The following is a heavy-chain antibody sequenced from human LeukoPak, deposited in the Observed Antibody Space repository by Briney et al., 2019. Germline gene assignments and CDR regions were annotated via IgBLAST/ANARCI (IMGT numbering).Heavy chain of an antibody. Sequence: GGSLRLSCAASGFTFSSYAMSWVRQAPGKGLEWVSGLTGSGGNTYYADSVKGRFTISRDNSKNTLYLQMNSLRAEDTAVYYCARDRRSGGGPYYYMDVWGKGTTVTVSS. CDR3: ARDRRSGGGPYYYMDV. CDR1: GFTFSSYA. D-gene: IGHD3-16*01. J-gene: IGHJ6*03. CDR2: LTGSGGNT. V-gene: IGHV3-23*01.